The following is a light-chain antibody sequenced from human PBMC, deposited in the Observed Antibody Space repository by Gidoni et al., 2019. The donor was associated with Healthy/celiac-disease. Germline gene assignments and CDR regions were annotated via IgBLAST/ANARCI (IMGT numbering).Light chain of an antibody. V-gene: IGLV2-14*01. CDR2: EVS. J-gene: IGLJ1*01. CDR1: SSDVGGYNY. CDR3: SSYTSSSTLYV. Sequence: QSALTQPASVSGSPGQSITISCTGTSSDVGGYNYVSWYPQHPGKAPKLMIYEVSNRPSGVSNRLSGSKSGNTASLTISGLQAEDEADYYCSSYTSSSTLYVVGTGTKVTVL.